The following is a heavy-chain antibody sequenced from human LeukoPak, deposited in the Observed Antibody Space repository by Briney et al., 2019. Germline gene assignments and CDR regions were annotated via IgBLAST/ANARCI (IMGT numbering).Heavy chain of an antibody. CDR1: GFTLPSYV. CDR2: IVVGSGNK. Sequence: GASVTVSCMASGFTLPSYVMQWVGQPRGQRLEWVGWIVVGSGNKNYAQKFQERVTINGDMSTSTAYMELSSLRSEDTAVYYCAADNPLSVLRCYHWDQGTLVSVPS. CDR3: AADNPLSVLRCYH. J-gene: IGHJ4*02. V-gene: IGHV1-58*02. D-gene: IGHD3-10*02.